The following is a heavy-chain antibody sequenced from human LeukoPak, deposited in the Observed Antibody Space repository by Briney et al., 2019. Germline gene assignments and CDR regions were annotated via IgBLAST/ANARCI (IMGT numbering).Heavy chain of an antibody. V-gene: IGHV4-39*01. CDR3: ARSVVPAATPDY. CDR1: GGSISSSSYY. J-gene: IGHJ4*02. D-gene: IGHD2-2*01. Sequence: PSETLSLTCTVSGGSISSSSYYWGWIRQPPGKGLEWIGSIYYSGSTYYNPSLKSRVTISVDTSKNQFSLKLSSVTAADTAVYYCARSVVPAATPDYWGQGTLVTVSS. CDR2: IYYSGST.